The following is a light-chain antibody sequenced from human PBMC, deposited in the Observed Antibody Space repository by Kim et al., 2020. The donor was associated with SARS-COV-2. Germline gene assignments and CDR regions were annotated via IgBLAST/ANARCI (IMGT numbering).Light chain of an antibody. CDR2: EVR. Sequence: GQSATISCTGTRCDVGGYDRVSWYQLAPGTAPKLMIYEVRKRPSGGPDRFSGSKSGNTASLTISGLQAEDEAEYYCNSHTSSTAFVFGSGTKVTVL. CDR1: RCDVGGYDR. CDR3: NSHTSSTAFV. V-gene: IGLV2-18*02. J-gene: IGLJ1*01.